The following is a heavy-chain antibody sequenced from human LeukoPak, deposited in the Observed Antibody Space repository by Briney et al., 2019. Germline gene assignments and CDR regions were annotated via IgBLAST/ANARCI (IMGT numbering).Heavy chain of an antibody. V-gene: IGHV3-66*01. J-gene: IGHJ4*02. Sequence: GGSLRLSCAASGFTFSNYGMHWVRQAPGKGLEWVSVIYTGGSTYYADSVKGRFSISRDNSKNTLYLQMNSLRPEGTAVYYCARGRDYWGQGTLVTVSS. CDR1: GFTFSNYG. CDR2: IYTGGST. CDR3: ARGRDY. D-gene: IGHD3-10*01.